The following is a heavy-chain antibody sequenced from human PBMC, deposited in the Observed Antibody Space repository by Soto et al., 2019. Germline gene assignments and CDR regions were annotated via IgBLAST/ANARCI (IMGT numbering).Heavy chain of an antibody. CDR2: IYYSGST. D-gene: IGHD4-17*01. Sequence: SETLSLTCTVSGGSISSYYWSWIRQPPGKGLEWIGYIYYSGSTNYNPSLKSRVTISVDTSKNQFSLKLSSVTAADTAVYYCARVHDYGDYNDYWGQGTLVTVSS. J-gene: IGHJ4*02. CDR3: ARVHDYGDYNDY. CDR1: GGSISSYY. V-gene: IGHV4-59*01.